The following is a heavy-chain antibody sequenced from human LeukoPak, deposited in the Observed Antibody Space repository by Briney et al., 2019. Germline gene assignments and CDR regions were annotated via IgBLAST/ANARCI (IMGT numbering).Heavy chain of an antibody. CDR3: AKDQSYYDSSGLVDI. D-gene: IGHD3-22*01. Sequence: GGSLRLSCAASGFTFSSYSMNWVRQAPGKGLEWVSVIYSGGSTYYADSVKGRFTISRDNSKNTLYLQMNSLRAEDTAVYYCAKDQSYYDSSGLVDIWGQGTMVTVSS. CDR1: GFTFSSYS. V-gene: IGHV3-66*01. CDR2: IYSGGST. J-gene: IGHJ3*02.